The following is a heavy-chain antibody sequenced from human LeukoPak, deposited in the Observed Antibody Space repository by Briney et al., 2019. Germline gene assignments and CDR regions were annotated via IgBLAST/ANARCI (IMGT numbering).Heavy chain of an antibody. CDR1: GFTFSSYA. J-gene: IGHJ4*02. CDR3: ARDPSFSLQGWLVPFDY. Sequence: PGGSLRLSCAASGFTFSSYAMHWVRQAPGKGLEWVAVISYDGSNKYYADSVKGRFTISRDNSKNTLYLQMNSLRAEDTAVYYCARDPSFSLQGWLVPFDYWGQGTLVTVSS. D-gene: IGHD6-19*01. V-gene: IGHV3-30-3*01. CDR2: ISYDGSNK.